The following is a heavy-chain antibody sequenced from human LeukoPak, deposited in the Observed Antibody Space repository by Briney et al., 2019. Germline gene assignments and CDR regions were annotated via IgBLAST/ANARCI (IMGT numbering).Heavy chain of an antibody. D-gene: IGHD2-15*01. CDR3: ARDVALYCRGGSCFHFDY. J-gene: IGHJ4*02. CDR2: IWYDGSNK. Sequence: PGGSLRLSCAASGFTFSSYGMHWVRQAPGKGLEWVAVIWYDGSNKYYADSVKGRLTISRDNSKNTLYLEMNSLRAEDTAVYYCARDVALYCRGGSCFHFDYWGQGTLVTVSS. CDR1: GFTFSSYG. V-gene: IGHV3-33*01.